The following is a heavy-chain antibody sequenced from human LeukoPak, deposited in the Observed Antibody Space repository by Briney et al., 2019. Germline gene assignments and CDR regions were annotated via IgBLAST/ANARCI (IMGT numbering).Heavy chain of an antibody. CDR3: ATLTGALRDAFDI. Sequence: SETLSLTCTVSGGSISSYYWSWIRQPPGKGLEWIGYIYYSGSTNYNPSLKSRVTISVDTSKNQFSLKLSSVTAADTAVYYCATLTGALRDAFDIWGQGTMVTVSS. V-gene: IGHV4-59*01. J-gene: IGHJ3*02. CDR2: IYYSGST. CDR1: GGSISSYY. D-gene: IGHD1-20*01.